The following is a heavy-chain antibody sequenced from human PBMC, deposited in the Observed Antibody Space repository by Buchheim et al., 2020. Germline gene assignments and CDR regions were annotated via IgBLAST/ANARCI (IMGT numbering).Heavy chain of an antibody. CDR2: ISNSGGST. D-gene: IGHD5-18*01. Sequence: EVQLLESGGGLVQPGGSLRLSCAASGFTFSSYGMTWVRQAPGKGLGWVSSISNSGGSTYYADSVKGRFTISRDNSKNTLYPQMNSLRAEDTALYYCAKGHTAMATYDYWGQGTL. CDR3: AKGHTAMATYDY. J-gene: IGHJ4*02. V-gene: IGHV3-23*01. CDR1: GFTFSSYG.